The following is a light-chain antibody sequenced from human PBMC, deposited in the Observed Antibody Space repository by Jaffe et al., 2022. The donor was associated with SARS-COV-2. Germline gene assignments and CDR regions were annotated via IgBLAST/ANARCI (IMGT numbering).Light chain of an antibody. CDR2: SAS. CDR3: LQHNTYPLT. Sequence: DIQMTQSPSSLSASVEDRVTITCRASQGIRNDLSWLQQRPGKAPKLLIYSASTLQSGVPSRFSGSGSGTEFSLTISSLQPEDSATYYCLQHNTYPLTFGGGTKVEIK. CDR1: QGIRND. J-gene: IGKJ4*01. V-gene: IGKV1-17*01.